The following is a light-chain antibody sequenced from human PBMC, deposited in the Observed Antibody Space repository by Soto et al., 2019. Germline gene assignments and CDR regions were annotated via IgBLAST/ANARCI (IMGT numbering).Light chain of an antibody. J-gene: IGKJ4*01. CDR2: GAS. V-gene: IGKV3D-15*01. CDR1: QNVNIN. CDR3: QQYKDWPPLT. Sequence: EIVMTQSPVTLSVSPGERVTLSCRASQNVNINLAWYQQRPGQAPRVLIYGASNRASGIPDRVSGSGSGTDFTLTRSSLETDDFALYDWQQYKDWPPLTHGGGTSVEIK.